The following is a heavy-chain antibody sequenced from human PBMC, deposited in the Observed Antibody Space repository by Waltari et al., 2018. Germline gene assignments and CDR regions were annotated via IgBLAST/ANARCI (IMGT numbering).Heavy chain of an antibody. D-gene: IGHD1-26*01. CDR1: GFTFSDHY. CDR2: VRDKANRYTT. CDR3: SYSGSYKHFQD. Sequence: EVQLVESGGGLVQPGGSLRLSCAASGFTFSDHYVDWVRQAPGKGREWVGRVRDKANRYTTEYAASVKGRFTISRDDLKNSLFLQMNSLKTEDTAVYYCSYSGSYKHFQDWGQGTLVTVSS. V-gene: IGHV3-72*01. J-gene: IGHJ1*01.